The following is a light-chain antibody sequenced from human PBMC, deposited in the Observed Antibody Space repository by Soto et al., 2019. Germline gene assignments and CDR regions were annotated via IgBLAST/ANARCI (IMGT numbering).Light chain of an antibody. Sequence: DIEMTQSPSSLFASVGDRVTITCRASHNVDNWVAWYQQKPEKAPKSLIYAASGLHSGVPLRFSGSGSGALFTLTISNLQPEDFATYYCQQYVSYPRTFGQGTKVEIK. CDR3: QQYVSYPRT. V-gene: IGKV1D-16*01. CDR2: AAS. J-gene: IGKJ1*01. CDR1: HNVDNW.